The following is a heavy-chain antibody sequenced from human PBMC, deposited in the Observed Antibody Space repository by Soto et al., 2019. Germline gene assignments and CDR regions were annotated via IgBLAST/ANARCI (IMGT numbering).Heavy chain of an antibody. Sequence: PGGSLRLSCAASGFTFSSYGMHWVRQAPGKGLEWVAVISFDGSNKDYADSVKGRFTISRDNSKNTLYLQMNSLRAEDTAVYFCAKDAQVYYFDYWGQGTLVTVSS. J-gene: IGHJ4*02. CDR1: GFTFSSYG. CDR2: ISFDGSNK. V-gene: IGHV3-30*18. CDR3: AKDAQVYYFDY.